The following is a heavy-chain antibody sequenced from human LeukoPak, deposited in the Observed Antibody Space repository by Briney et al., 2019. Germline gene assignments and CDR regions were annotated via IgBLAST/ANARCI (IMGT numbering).Heavy chain of an antibody. V-gene: IGHV3-64D*06. CDR2: ISSNGGPT. Sequence: PGGSLRLSCSASGFTFSSYAMHWVRQAPGKGLEYVSAISSNGGPTYYADSVKGRFTISRDTSKNTLYLQMSSLRPEDTAVYYCVKGTYYYGLGTYEHYFDHWGQGTLVSVSS. CDR3: VKGTYYYGLGTYEHYFDH. D-gene: IGHD3-10*01. J-gene: IGHJ4*02. CDR1: GFTFSSYA.